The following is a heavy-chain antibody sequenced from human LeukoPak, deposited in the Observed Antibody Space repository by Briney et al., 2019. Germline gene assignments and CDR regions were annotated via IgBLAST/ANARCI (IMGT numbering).Heavy chain of an antibody. V-gene: IGHV4-38-2*01. Sequence: PSETLSLTCAVSGYSISSCYYWGWIRQPPGEGLEWIGSIYHSGSTYYNPSLRSRVTISVDTSKNQFSLKLSSVTAADTAVYYCARLRYYDSSGYPDYWGQGTLVTVSS. J-gene: IGHJ4*02. D-gene: IGHD3-22*01. CDR2: IYHSGST. CDR3: ARLRYYDSSGYPDY. CDR1: GYSISSCYY.